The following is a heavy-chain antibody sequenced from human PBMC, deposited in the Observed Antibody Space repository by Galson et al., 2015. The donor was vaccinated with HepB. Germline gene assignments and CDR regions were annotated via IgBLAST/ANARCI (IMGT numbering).Heavy chain of an antibody. CDR1: GFTFSSYA. CDR3: AKDQGVILTGYYSPDAFDI. Sequence: SLRLSCAASGFTFSSYAMSWVRQAPGKGLEWVSAISGSGGSTYYADSVKGRFTISRDNSKNTLYLQMNSLRAEDTAVYYCAKDQGVILTGYYSPDAFDIWGQGTMVTVSS. J-gene: IGHJ3*02. CDR2: ISGSGGST. D-gene: IGHD3-9*01. V-gene: IGHV3-23*01.